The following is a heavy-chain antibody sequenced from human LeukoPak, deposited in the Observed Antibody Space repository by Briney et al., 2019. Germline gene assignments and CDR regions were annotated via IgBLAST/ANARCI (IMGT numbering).Heavy chain of an antibody. CDR1: GFTFSSYA. J-gene: IGHJ4*02. CDR3: AKVLSSGGHWFDY. D-gene: IGHD6-19*01. CDR2: ISSGGGST. V-gene: IGHV3-23*01. Sequence: TGGSLRLSCAASGFTFSSYAMTWVRQAPGRGLEWVSGISSGGGSTYYADSMKGRFTISRDNSENTLYLQMNSLRAEDTAVYYCAKVLSSGGHWFDYWGQGSLVTASS.